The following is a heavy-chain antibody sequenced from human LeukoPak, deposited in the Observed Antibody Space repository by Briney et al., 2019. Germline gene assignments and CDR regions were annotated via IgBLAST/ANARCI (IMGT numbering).Heavy chain of an antibody. D-gene: IGHD2-2*01. V-gene: IGHV3-21*01. CDR3: ARDSRHCSSTSCADAFDI. CDR2: ISSSSSYI. J-gene: IGHJ3*02. CDR1: GFTFSSYS. Sequence: GGSLRLSCAASGFTFSSYSMNRVRQAPGKGLEWVSSISSSSSYIYYADSVKGRFTISRDNAKNSLYLQMNSLRAEDTAVYYCARDSRHCSSTSCADAFDIWGQGTMVTVSS.